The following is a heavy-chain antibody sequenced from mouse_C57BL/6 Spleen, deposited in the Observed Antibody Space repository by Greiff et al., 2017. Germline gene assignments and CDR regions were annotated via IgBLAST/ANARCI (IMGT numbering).Heavy chain of an antibody. CDR1: GYTFTSYW. D-gene: IGHD2-4*01. Sequence: QVQLQQPGTELVKPGASVKLSCKASGYTFTSYWMHWVKQRPGQGLEWIGNINPSNGGTNYNAKFKSKSTLTVDKSSSTAYMQLSSLTSEDSAVYDCARGNIYYDYDDGYAMDYWGQGTSVTVSS. V-gene: IGHV1-53*01. CDR2: INPSNGGT. J-gene: IGHJ4*01. CDR3: ARGNIYYDYDDGYAMDY.